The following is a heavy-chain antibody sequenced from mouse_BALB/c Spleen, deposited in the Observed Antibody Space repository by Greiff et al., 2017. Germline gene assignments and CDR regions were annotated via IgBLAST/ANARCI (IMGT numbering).Heavy chain of an antibody. CDR2: ISTYYGDA. CDR3: ARGNDYDEGYFDY. Sequence: VKLVESGAELVRPGVSVKISCKGSGYTFTDYAMHWVKQSHAKSLEWIGVISTYYGDASYNQKFKGKATMTVDKSSSTAYMELARLTSEDSAIYYCARGNDYDEGYFDYWGQGTTLTVSS. CDR1: GYTFTDYA. D-gene: IGHD2-4*01. V-gene: IGHV1S137*01. J-gene: IGHJ2*01.